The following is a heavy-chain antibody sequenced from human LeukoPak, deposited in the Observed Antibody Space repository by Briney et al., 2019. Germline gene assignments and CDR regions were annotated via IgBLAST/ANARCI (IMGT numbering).Heavy chain of an antibody. Sequence: GGSLRLSCAASGFTLSNYNMNWVRQAPGKGLEWVSSISSSSSYIYYADSVKGRFTISRDNAKNSLYLQMNSLRAEDTAVYYCARAYCGGDCQHDAFDIWGQGTMVTVSS. J-gene: IGHJ3*02. CDR3: ARAYCGGDCQHDAFDI. D-gene: IGHD2-21*02. CDR1: GFTLSNYN. V-gene: IGHV3-21*01. CDR2: ISSSSSYI.